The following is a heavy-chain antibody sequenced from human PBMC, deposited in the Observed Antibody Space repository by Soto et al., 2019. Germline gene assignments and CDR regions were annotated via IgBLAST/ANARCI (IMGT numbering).Heavy chain of an antibody. CDR3: AKDGYYDILTADFSPYDAFVI. J-gene: IGHJ3*02. CDR2: ISGSGGST. V-gene: IGHV3-23*01. Sequence: GGSLRLSCAASGFTFNSYAMSWVRQAPGKGLEWVSSISGSGGSTYYADSVKGRFTISRDNPKNTLYLQMNSLRAEDTAVYYCAKDGYYDILTADFSPYDAFVIWGQGTMVTVS. CDR1: GFTFNSYA. D-gene: IGHD3-9*01.